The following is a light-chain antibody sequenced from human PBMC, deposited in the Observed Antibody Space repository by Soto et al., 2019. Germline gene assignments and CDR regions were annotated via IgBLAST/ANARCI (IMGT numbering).Light chain of an antibody. CDR2: EVS. CDR3: SSFTIFYYVV. J-gene: IGLJ2*01. V-gene: IGLV2-14*01. CDR1: GSDVGGYNY. Sequence: QSALTQPASVSGSPGQSITISCTGTGSDVGGYNYLSWYQQHPGKAPKLMIYEVSNRPSGVSNRFSGSKSGNTASLTISGLQAEDEADYYCSSFTIFYYVVFGGGTLLTVL.